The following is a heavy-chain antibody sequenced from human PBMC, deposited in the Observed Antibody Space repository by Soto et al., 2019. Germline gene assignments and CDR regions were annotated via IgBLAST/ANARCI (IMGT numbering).Heavy chain of an antibody. CDR2: IWYDGSNK. CDR1: GFTFSSYG. D-gene: IGHD6-13*01. CDR3: ARDSPGIAAAGTPDV. Sequence: QVQLVESGGGVVQPGRSLRLSCAASGFTFSSYGMHWVRQAPGKGLEWVAVIWYDGSNKYYADSVKGRFTISRDNSKNTLYLQMNSLRAEDTAVYYCARDSPGIAAAGTPDVWGQGTTVTVS. V-gene: IGHV3-33*01. J-gene: IGHJ6*02.